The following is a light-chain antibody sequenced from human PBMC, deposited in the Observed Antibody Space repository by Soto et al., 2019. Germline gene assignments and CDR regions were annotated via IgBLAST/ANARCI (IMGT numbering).Light chain of an antibody. CDR2: RNN. Sequence: QSVLTQPPSASGTPGQRVTISCSGSSSNIGSNYVYWYQHLPGAAPTLLIYRNNQRPSEVPDRLSASTSGTSASLAISGLRSEDEADYYCAAWDDSVSGWVFGGGTSSPS. CDR3: AAWDDSVSGWV. J-gene: IGLJ3*02. V-gene: IGLV1-47*01. CDR1: SSNIGSNY.